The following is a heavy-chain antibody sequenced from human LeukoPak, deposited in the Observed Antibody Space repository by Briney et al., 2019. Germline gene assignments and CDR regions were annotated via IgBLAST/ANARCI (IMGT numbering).Heavy chain of an antibody. CDR1: GYTFTGYY. J-gene: IGHJ4*02. CDR3: ARGVILWWFSGVQRSLNLDD. D-gene: IGHD2-21*01. Sequence: ASVKVSCKASGYTFTGYYMHWVRQAPGQGLEWMGWINPNSGGTNYAQKFQGRVTMTRDTSISTAYMELSRLRSADTAVYYCARGVILWWFSGVQRSLNLDDWGQGTPVTV. CDR2: INPNSGGT. V-gene: IGHV1-2*02.